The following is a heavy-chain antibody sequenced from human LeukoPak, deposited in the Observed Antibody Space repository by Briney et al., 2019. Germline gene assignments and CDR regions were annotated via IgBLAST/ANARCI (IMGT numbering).Heavy chain of an antibody. Sequence: ASVKVSCKASGYTFTSYYMRWVRQAPGQGLEWMGIINPSGGSTSYAQKFQGRVTMTRDMSTSTVYMELSSLRSEDTAVYYCARPHEQQLTPFDYWGQGTLVTVSS. CDR3: ARPHEQQLTPFDY. J-gene: IGHJ4*02. D-gene: IGHD6-13*01. CDR1: GYTFTSYY. V-gene: IGHV1-46*01. CDR2: INPSGGST.